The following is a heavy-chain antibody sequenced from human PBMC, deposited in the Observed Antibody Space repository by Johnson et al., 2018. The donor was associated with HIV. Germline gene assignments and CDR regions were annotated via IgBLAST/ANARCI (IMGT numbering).Heavy chain of an antibody. CDR1: GFIFSSYA. Sequence: VQLVESGGGVVQPGRSLRLSCAASGFIFSSYAMHWVRQAPGKGLEWVANINQDGSEKDYVDSVKGRFTISRDIAKNSLYLQMDNLRVEDTAMYYCARDGVYSSPWDAFDIWGQGTMVTVSS. J-gene: IGHJ3*02. CDR2: INQDGSEK. D-gene: IGHD6-19*01. CDR3: ARDGVYSSPWDAFDI. V-gene: IGHV3-7*03.